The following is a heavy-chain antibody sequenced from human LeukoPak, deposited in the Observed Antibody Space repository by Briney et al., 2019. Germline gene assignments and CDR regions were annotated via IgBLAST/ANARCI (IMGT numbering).Heavy chain of an antibody. J-gene: IGHJ4*02. CDR3: AREGAPLGLRLGEFYY. CDR2: IIPIFGTA. CDR1: GGTFSSYA. V-gene: IGHV1-69*01. D-gene: IGHD3-16*01. Sequence: GSSVKVSCKASGGTFSSYAISWVRQAPGQGLEWMGGIIPIFGTANYAQKFQGRVTITVDESTSTAYMELSSLRSEDTAVYYCAREGAPLGLRLGEFYYWGQGTLVTVSS.